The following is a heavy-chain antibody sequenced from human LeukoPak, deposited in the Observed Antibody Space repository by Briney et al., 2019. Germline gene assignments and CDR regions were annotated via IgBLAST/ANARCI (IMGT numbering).Heavy chain of an antibody. CDR1: GGSISSGGYY. V-gene: IGHV4-31*03. CDR2: IYYSGST. Sequence: SETLSLTCTVSGGSISSGGYYWSWIRQHPGKGLEWIGYIYYSGSTYYNPSLKSRVTISVDTSKNQFSLKLSSMTAADTAVYYCARDGDSSGSDWGQGTLVTVSS. D-gene: IGHD3-22*01. J-gene: IGHJ4*02. CDR3: ARDGDSSGSD.